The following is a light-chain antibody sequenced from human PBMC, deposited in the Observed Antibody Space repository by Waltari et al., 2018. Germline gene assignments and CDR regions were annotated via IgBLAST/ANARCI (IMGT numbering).Light chain of an antibody. J-gene: IGKJ4*01. V-gene: IGKV3-20*01. CDR1: QSVGRNF. Sequence: ELVLTQSPGTLSLSPGERATLPCRASQSVGRNFLAWYPQKPGQAPRLLIYGASSRVTGIPDRFSGSGSGTDFTLTISRLEPVDFAVYYCQQYDFSVPLTFGGGTKVEIK. CDR3: QQYDFSVPLT. CDR2: GAS.